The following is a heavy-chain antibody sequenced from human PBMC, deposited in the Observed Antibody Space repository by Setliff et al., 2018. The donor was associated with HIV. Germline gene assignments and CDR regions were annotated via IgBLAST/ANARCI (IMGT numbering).Heavy chain of an antibody. CDR3: ARDSPADGGNPGRFQR. J-gene: IGHJ1*01. CDR2: ISTSGSA. CDR1: GDSISSGRYY. Sequence: SETLSLTCTVSGDSISSGRYYWNWIRQPAGKGLDWIGHISTSGSAFSSGTANYSPSLKSRVTISVDISKNQFSLKLTSVTAADTAMYFCARDSPADGGNPGRFQRWGQGTLVTVSS. D-gene: IGHD2-15*01. V-gene: IGHV4-61*09.